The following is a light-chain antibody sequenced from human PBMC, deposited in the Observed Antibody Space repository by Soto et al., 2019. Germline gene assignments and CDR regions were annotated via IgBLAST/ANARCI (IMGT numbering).Light chain of an antibody. CDR2: DAS. V-gene: IGKV3-20*01. CDR1: QSVRSER. CDR3: QEYAGPPPIT. Sequence: EIVLTQSPDTLSLPPGERATLSCRASQSVRSERLAWYQQKCGQAPRLVIFDASFRASGIPERFRGSGSGTDFTLTITRVEPEDFAVYYCQEYAGPPPITFGRGTRLEI. J-gene: IGKJ5*01.